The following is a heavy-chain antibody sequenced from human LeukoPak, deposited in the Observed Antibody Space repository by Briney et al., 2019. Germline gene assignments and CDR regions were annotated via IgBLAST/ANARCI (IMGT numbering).Heavy chain of an antibody. D-gene: IGHD6-19*01. CDR3: AKETYSSGWYPYFDY. J-gene: IGHJ4*02. CDR1: GFTFSNYA. Sequence: PGGSLRLSCAASGFTFSNYAMSWVRQAPGKGLEWVSAIVGSGSNTYYADSVKGRFTISRDNPKNTLFLQMNSLRAEDTAVYYCAKETYSSGWYPYFDYWGQGTLVTVSS. V-gene: IGHV3-23*01. CDR2: IVGSGSNT.